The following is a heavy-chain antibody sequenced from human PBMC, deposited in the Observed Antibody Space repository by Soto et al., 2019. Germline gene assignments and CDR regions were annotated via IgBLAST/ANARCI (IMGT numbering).Heavy chain of an antibody. J-gene: IGHJ3*02. CDR1: GYSFTSYW. D-gene: IGHD2-15*01. V-gene: IGHV5-51*01. CDR3: ARLVGYCSGGSCPLDAFDI. CDR2: IYPGDSDT. Sequence: GESLKISCKGSGYSFTSYWIGWVRQMPGKGLEWMGIIYPGDSDTRYSPSFQGQVTISADKSISTAYLQWSSLKASDTAMYYCARLVGYCSGGSCPLDAFDIWGQGTMVTVSS.